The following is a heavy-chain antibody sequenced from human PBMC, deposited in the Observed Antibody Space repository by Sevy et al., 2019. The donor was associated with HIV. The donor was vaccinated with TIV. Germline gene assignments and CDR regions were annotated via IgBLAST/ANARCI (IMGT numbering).Heavy chain of an antibody. D-gene: IGHD4-17*01. Sequence: SETLSLTCSVSSGSISSSSYYWGWIRQPPGKGLEWIGTIYYSGSTYYSPSLKSRVSISVDTSKNQFSLKLISVTAADTAVYYCARVVYGDYVNYFDPWGRGTLVTVSS. CDR3: ARVVYGDYVNYFDP. CDR2: IYYSGST. V-gene: IGHV4-39*01. J-gene: IGHJ5*02. CDR1: SGSISSSSYY.